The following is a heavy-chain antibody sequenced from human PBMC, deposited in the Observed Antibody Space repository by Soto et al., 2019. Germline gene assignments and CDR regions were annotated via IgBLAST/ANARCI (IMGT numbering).Heavy chain of an antibody. CDR2: IYWDDDK. CDR3: SHVLGVVANFGMDV. D-gene: IGHD2-15*01. CDR1: GFSLSTSGVG. V-gene: IGHV2-5*02. J-gene: IGHJ6*02. Sequence: QITLKESGPTLVKPTQTLTLTCTFSGFSLSTSGVGVGWIRQPPGKALEWLALIYWDDDKRYSPSLTSRLTNTKDTSKKQVGLTMTNNDPVDTATYYFSHVLGVVANFGMDVLGQGATGTVSS.